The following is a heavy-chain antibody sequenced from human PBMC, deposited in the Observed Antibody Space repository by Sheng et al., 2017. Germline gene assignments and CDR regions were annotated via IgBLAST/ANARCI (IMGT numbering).Heavy chain of an antibody. J-gene: IGHJ6*01. D-gene: IGHD5-18*01. V-gene: IGHV3-21*01. CDR1: GFDFNTHT. CDR2: ITSLSNYK. CDR3: VRDTTAMADYGMDL. Sequence: EVQLVESGGGLVKPGESLRLSCAASGFDFNTHTMNWVRQAPGKGLEWVSSITSLSNYKFYSESVKGRFSISRDNAKNSLHLRMNSLRVEDTAVYYCVRDTTAMADYGMDLWG.